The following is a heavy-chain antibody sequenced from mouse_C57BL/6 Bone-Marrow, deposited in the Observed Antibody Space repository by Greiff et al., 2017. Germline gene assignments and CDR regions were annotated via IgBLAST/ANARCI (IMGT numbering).Heavy chain of an antibody. CDR1: GYSFTGYY. D-gene: IGHD1-1*01. Sequence: VQLQQSGPELVKPGASVKISCKASGYSFTGYYMNWVKQSPEKSLEWIGEINPSTGGTTYNQKFKAKATLTVDKSSSTAYMQLKSLTSEDSAVYYGASPYYYGSSWFAYWGQGTLVTVSA. CDR2: INPSTGGT. CDR3: ASPYYYGSSWFAY. V-gene: IGHV1-42*01. J-gene: IGHJ3*01.